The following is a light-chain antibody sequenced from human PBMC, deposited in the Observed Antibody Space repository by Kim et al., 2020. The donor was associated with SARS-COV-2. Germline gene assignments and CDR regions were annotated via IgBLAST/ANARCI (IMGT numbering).Light chain of an antibody. CDR2: GAS. CDR1: QSVNSN. CDR3: QQYSHWPLT. J-gene: IGKJ4*01. Sequence: EIVMTQSPATLSVSPGERATLSCRASQSVNSNLAWYQQKPGQAPRLLTYGASTRATGIPGRFSGSGSGTEFTLTISSLQSEDFAVYYCQQYSHWPLTFGGGTKVDIK. V-gene: IGKV3-15*01.